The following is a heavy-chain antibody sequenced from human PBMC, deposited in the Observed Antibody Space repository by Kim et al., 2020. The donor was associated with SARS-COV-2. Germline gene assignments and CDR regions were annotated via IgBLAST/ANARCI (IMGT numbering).Heavy chain of an antibody. CDR3: ARLGYDSSGYYQNWFDP. V-gene: IGHV5-10-1*01. CDR1: GYSFTSYW. J-gene: IGHJ5*02. CDR2: IDPSDSYT. Sequence: GESLKISCKGSGYSFTSYWISWVRQMPGKGLEWMGRIDPSDSYTNYSPSFQGHVTISADKSISTAYLQWSSLKASDTAMYYCARLGYDSSGYYQNWFDPWGQGTLVTVSS. D-gene: IGHD3-22*01.